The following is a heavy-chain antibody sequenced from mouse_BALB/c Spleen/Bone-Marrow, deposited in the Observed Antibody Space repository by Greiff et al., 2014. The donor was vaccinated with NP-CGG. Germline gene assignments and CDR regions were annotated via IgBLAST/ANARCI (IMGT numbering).Heavy chain of an antibody. J-gene: IGHJ3*01. Sequence: QVQLQQPGAELARPGASVKMSCKASGYTFTYYTVHWVIQRPGQGLEWIGYINPTSAYTNYNQKFKDKATLTADKSSSTAYMQLSSLTSEYSAVYYCVRDWTSPFAYWGQGTLVTVSA. D-gene: IGHD6-1*01. CDR2: INPTSAYT. V-gene: IGHV1-4*01. CDR3: VRDWTSPFAY. CDR1: GYTFTYYT.